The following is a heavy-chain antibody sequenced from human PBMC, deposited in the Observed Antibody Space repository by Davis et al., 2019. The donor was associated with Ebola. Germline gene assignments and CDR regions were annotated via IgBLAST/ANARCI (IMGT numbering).Heavy chain of an antibody. D-gene: IGHD2-2*02. CDR2: IYSGGRT. CDR1: GFTFSSNY. Sequence: GESLKISCAASGFTFSSNYMSWVRQAPGKGLEWVSVIYSGGRTYYADSVKGRFTISRDNSKSTLYLQMNSLRAEDTAVYYCAKAYCSSTSCYTWAFDYWGQGTLVTVSS. CDR3: AKAYCSSTSCYTWAFDY. J-gene: IGHJ4*02. V-gene: IGHV3-53*01.